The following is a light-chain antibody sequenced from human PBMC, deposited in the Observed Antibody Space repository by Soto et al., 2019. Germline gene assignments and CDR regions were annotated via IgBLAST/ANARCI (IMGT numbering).Light chain of an antibody. J-gene: IGLJ2*01. CDR1: NSNIGNNY. CDR3: NSYTRSNTRV. Sequence: QSVLTQPPSASGAPGQRVTISCSGSNSNIGNNYVYWYQQLPGTAPKLLIYRNDQRPSGVPDRFSGSKSGTSASLAISGLRSEDETDYYCNSYTRSNTRVFGGGTQLTVL. V-gene: IGLV1-47*01. CDR2: RND.